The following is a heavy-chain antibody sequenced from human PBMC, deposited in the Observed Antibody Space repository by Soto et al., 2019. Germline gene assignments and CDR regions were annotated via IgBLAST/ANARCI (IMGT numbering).Heavy chain of an antibody. Sequence: XVSLRLSCAASGFTFSSYSMHWVRQAPGKGLEWVAVIWYDGSNKYYADSVKGRFTISRDNSKNTLYLQMNSLRAEDTAVYYCARAQYSSGWYDWFDPWGQGTLVTVSS. CDR3: ARAQYSSGWYDWFDP. J-gene: IGHJ5*02. CDR1: GFTFSSYS. D-gene: IGHD6-19*01. CDR2: IWYDGSNK. V-gene: IGHV3-33*01.